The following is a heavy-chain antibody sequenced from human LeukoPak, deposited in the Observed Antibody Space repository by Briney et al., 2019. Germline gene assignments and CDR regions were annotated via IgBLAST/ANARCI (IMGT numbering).Heavy chain of an antibody. Sequence: GESLKISCKGSGYSFTSYWISWVRQMPGKGLEWMGRIDPSDSYTNYSPSFQGHVTISADKSISTAYLQWSSLKASDTAMYYCTSQNIVVVPAADPTMAEPVAGTNWGQGTLVTVSS. J-gene: IGHJ4*02. V-gene: IGHV5-10-1*01. CDR3: TSQNIVVVPAADPTMAEPVAGTN. D-gene: IGHD2-2*01. CDR1: GYSFTSYW. CDR2: IDPSDSYT.